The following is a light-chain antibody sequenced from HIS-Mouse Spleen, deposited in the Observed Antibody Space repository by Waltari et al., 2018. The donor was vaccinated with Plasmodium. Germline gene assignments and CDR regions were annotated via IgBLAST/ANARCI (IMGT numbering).Light chain of an antibody. V-gene: IGLV2-8*01. J-gene: IGLJ2*01. CDR1: SSDVGGYNY. CDR2: EVS. Sequence: QSALTQPPPASGSPGQSVTISCTGPSSDVGGYNYASRYQQHPGKAPNLMIYEVSKRPSGVPDRFSGSKSGNTASLTVSGLQAEDEADYYCSSYAGSNNLVFGGGTKLTVL. CDR3: SSYAGSNNLV.